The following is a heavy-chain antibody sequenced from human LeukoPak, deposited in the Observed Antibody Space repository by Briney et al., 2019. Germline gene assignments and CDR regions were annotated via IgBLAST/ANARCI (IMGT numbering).Heavy chain of an antibody. J-gene: IGHJ5*02. V-gene: IGHV4-39*01. CDR2: IYYSGST. D-gene: IGHD1-20*01. CDR1: GGSISSSSYY. Sequence: KPSATLSLTCTVSGGSISSSSYYWGWIRQPPGKGLEWIGSIYYSGSTYYNPSLKSRVTISVDTSKNQFSLKLSSVTAADTAVYYCARHRLGYNWNPYWFDPWGQGTLVTVSS. CDR3: ARHRLGYNWNPYWFDP.